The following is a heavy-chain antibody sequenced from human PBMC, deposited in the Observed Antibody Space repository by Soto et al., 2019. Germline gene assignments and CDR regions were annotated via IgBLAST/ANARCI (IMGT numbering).Heavy chain of an antibody. V-gene: IGHV4-61*01. CDR3: ASVIGGDSESYFDY. Sequence: SETLSLTCTVSGGSVSSGSYYWRWIRQPPGKGLEWIGYIYYSGSTNYNPSLKSRVTISVDTSKNQFSLNLNYVTAADTAMYFCASVIGGDSESYFDYWGQGTLVTVSS. CDR1: GGSVSSGSYY. J-gene: IGHJ4*02. D-gene: IGHD4-17*01. CDR2: IYYSGST.